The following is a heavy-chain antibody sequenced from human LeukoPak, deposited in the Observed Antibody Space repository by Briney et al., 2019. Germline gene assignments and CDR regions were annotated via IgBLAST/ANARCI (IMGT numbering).Heavy chain of an antibody. CDR2: INPSDSYI. CDR3: ARQDGNSAYYFDY. Sequence: GESLKISCKGSGYSFTSYWISWVRQMPGKGLEWMGRINPSDSYINYSPSFQGQVTISADKSLSTAYLQWNSLKASDTAMYYCARQDGNSAYYFDYWGQGILVTVSS. D-gene: IGHD4-23*01. J-gene: IGHJ4*02. CDR1: GYSFTSYW. V-gene: IGHV5-10-1*04.